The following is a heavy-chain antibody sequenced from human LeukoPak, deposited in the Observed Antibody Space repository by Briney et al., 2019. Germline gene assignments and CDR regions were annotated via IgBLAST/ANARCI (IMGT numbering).Heavy chain of an antibody. CDR3: ARERSGYNYYYGMDV. D-gene: IGHD3-3*01. J-gene: IGHJ6*02. V-gene: IGHV4-59*01. CDR2: IYYSGST. CDR1: GGSISSYY. Sequence: PSETLSLTCTVSGGSISSYYWSWLRQPPGKGLEWIGYIYYSGSTNYNPSLKSRVTISVDTSKNQFSLKLSSVTAADTAVYYCARERSGYNYYYGMDVWGQGTTVTVSS.